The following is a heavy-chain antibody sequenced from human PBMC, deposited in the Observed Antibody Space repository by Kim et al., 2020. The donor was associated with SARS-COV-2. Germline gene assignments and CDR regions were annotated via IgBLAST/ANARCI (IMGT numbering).Heavy chain of an antibody. Sequence: GGSLRLSCAASRFTFPTYHMNWVRQAPGKGLEWVSSISFSGTYIYYADSVRGRFTISRDNAKDSLSLQMNSLRAEDTGVYYCARFDGNGLDVWGQGTMV. CDR1: RFTFPTYH. J-gene: IGHJ6*02. V-gene: IGHV3-21*01. D-gene: IGHD3-9*01. CDR3: ARFDGNGLDV. CDR2: ISFSGTYI.